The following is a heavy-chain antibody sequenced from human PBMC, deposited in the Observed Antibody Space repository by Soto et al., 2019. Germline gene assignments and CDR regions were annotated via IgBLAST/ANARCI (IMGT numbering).Heavy chain of an antibody. CDR1: GGSISSGGYS. V-gene: IGHV4-31*11. D-gene: IGHD3-22*01. Sequence: KPSETLSLTCAVSGGSISSGGYSCNWIRQHPGKGLEWIGYISYNGRPFYNPSLESRLTLSLDTSENQFSLKLSSVSAADTAIYYCARAREYYDSEFDPWGQGTLVTVSS. CDR3: ARAREYYDSEFDP. CDR2: ISYNGRP. J-gene: IGHJ5*02.